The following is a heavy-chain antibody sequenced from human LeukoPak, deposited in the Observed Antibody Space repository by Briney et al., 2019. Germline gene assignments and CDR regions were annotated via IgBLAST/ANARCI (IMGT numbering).Heavy chain of an antibody. CDR1: GGSFSGYY. V-gene: IGHV4-34*01. CDR3: ARGTGRAVTGYSSGWYGRKLQLFDY. Sequence: SETLSLTCAVYGGSFSGYYWSWIRQPPGKGLEWIGEINHSGSTNYNPSLKCRVTISVDTSKNQFSLKLSSVTAADTAVYYCARGTGRAVTGYSSGWYGRKLQLFDYWGQGTLVTVSS. D-gene: IGHD6-19*01. CDR2: INHSGST. J-gene: IGHJ4*02.